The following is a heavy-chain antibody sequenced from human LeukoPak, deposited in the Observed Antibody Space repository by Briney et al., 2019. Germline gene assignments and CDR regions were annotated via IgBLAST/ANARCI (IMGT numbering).Heavy chain of an antibody. D-gene: IGHD1-1*01. CDR2: VSGRGSST. Sequence: TGGSLRLSCEGSGFTFNNYVMNCVRQAPGKGLEWVSGVSGRGSSTYYADSVKGRFTISRDNSQNTVYLQMKSLRAEDTAIYFCAKYTTPYYFDYWGQGILVTVSS. CDR1: GFTFNNYV. V-gene: IGHV3-23*01. J-gene: IGHJ4*02. CDR3: AKYTTPYYFDY.